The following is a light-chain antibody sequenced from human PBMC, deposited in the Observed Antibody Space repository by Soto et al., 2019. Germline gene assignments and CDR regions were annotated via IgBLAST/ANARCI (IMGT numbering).Light chain of an antibody. CDR3: QQRSNWPWT. J-gene: IGKJ1*01. CDR1: QSLLHSNGYNY. V-gene: IGKV2-28*01. CDR2: LGS. Sequence: DIVMTQSPLSLPVTPGEPASISCRSSQSLLHSNGYNYLDWYLQKPGQSPQLLIYLGSSRASGVPDRFSGSGSGTDFTLTISSLEPEDFAVYYCQQRSNWPWTFGQGTKVDIK.